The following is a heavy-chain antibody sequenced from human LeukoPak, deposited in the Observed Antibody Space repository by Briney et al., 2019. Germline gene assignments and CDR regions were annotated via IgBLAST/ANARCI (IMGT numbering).Heavy chain of an antibody. CDR2: IYSSGDT. D-gene: IGHD2-2*01. V-gene: IGHV4-4*07. CDR3: ARYVVVPSAHFDY. CDR1: DGSISNYY. J-gene: IGHJ4*02. Sequence: PSETLSLTCTVSDGSISNYYWSWIRQPAGKGLEWIGRIYSSGDTEYNPFLKSRVTISVDTSKNQFSLRLSSVTAADTAVYYCARYVVVPSAHFDYWGQGTLVTVSS.